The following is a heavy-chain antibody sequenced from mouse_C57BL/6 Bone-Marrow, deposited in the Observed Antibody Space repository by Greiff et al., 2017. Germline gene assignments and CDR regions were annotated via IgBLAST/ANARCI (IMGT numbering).Heavy chain of an antibody. CDR3: TRIAY. J-gene: IGHJ3*01. Sequence: EVKVVESGAELVRPGASVKLSCTASGFNIKDDYMHWVKQRPEQGLEWIGWIDPENGDTEYASKFQGKATITVYTSSNTAYLQLSSLTSEDTAVYYCTRIAYWGQGTLVTVSA. CDR2: IDPENGDT. V-gene: IGHV14-4*01. CDR1: GFNIKDDY.